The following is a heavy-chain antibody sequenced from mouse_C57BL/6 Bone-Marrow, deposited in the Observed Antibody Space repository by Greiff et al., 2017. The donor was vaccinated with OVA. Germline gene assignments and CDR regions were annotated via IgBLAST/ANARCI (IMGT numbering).Heavy chain of an antibody. V-gene: IGHV1-34*01. CDR2: IYPNNGGN. D-gene: IGHD2-4*01. J-gene: IGHJ4*01. Sequence: VQLQQSGPELVKPGASVKMSCKASGYTFTDYYMHWVKQSHGKSLEWIGYIYPNNGGNGYNQKFKGKATLTVDKSSSTAYMELRSLTSEDSAVDDCARDDYDAYYAREDWGKGTAGNVSA. CDR1: GYTFTDYY. CDR3: ARDDYDAYYARED.